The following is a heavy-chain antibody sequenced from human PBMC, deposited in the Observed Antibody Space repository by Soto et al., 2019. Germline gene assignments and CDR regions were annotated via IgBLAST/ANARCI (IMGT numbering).Heavy chain of an antibody. CDR2: ISLYSDGT. D-gene: IGHD2-2*01. V-gene: IGHV1-18*01. CDR3: ARVVPGAEAWSGP. J-gene: IGHJ5*02. CDR1: GYTFSNYG. Sequence: ASVKVSCKTSGYTFSNYGITWVRQAPGQPLEWLGWISLYSDGTNYAQKFQGRVSMTTDTSTTTAYMELRSLRSDDTAAYYCARVVPGAEAWSGPWGQGTLVTVSS.